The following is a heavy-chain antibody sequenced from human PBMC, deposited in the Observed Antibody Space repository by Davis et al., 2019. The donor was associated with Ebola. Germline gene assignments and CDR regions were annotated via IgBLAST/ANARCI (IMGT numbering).Heavy chain of an antibody. J-gene: IGHJ4*02. CDR2: ISSSSSYI. D-gene: IGHD5-12*01. CDR1: GFTFSSYW. V-gene: IGHV3-21*01. CDR3: ARDRRYSGYEYYFDY. Sequence: PGGSLRLSCAASGFTFSSYWMNWVRQAPGKGLEWVSSISSSSSYIYYADSVKGRFTISRDNAKNSLYLQMNSLRAEDTAVYYCARDRRYSGYEYYFDYWGQGTLVTVSS.